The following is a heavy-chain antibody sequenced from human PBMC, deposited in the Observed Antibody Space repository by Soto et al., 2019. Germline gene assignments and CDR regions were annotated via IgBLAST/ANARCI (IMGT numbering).Heavy chain of an antibody. Sequence: GGSLRLSCAASGLTFRSYGMHWVRQAPGKGLEWVEVIWYDGSNKYYADPVKGRFTISRDNSKNTLYLQMNSLRAEDTAVYYCARASSGWFDAFDIWGQGTMVTVSS. J-gene: IGHJ3*02. D-gene: IGHD6-19*01. V-gene: IGHV3-33*08. CDR1: GLTFRSYG. CDR2: IWYDGSNK. CDR3: ARASSGWFDAFDI.